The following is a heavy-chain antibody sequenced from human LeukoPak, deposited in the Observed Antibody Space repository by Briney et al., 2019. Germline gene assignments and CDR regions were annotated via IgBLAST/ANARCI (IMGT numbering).Heavy chain of an antibody. D-gene: IGHD5-18*01. CDR2: IRDNFDGGTT. V-gene: IGHV3-15*05. CDR3: NTGYRFAYVEA. J-gene: IGHJ6*01. CDR1: GYPTSSSS. Sequence: GGYLSCYSTTSGYPTSSSSITWNRQAPGKGLEWVGRIRDNFDGGTTDYGASVKGRFTISRDDSKSTLYLQMNSLKVEDTAVYYRNTGYRFAYVEAWG.